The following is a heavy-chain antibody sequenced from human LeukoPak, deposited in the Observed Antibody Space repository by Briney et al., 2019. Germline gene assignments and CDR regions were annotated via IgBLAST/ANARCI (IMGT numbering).Heavy chain of an antibody. CDR2: ISAYNYNT. Sequence: GASVKVSCKASAYTFTTYGISWVRQAPGQGLEWMGWISAYNYNTNYAQRFQGRVTMTTDTSTRTAYLDLRSLRSDDTAIYYCARGTMVAATDSGGFWGPGTLVTVSS. CDR1: AYTFTTYG. V-gene: IGHV1-18*01. J-gene: IGHJ4*02. D-gene: IGHD2-15*01. CDR3: ARGTMVAATDSGGF.